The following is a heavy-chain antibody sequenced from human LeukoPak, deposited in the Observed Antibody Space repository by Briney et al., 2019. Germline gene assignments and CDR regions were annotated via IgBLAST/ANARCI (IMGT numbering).Heavy chain of an antibody. CDR1: GYTFTSYY. CDR2: INPSGGST. V-gene: IGHV1-46*01. Sequence: GASVKVSCKASGYTFTSYYMHWVRQAPGQGLEWMGIINPSGGSTSYAQKFQSRVTMTRDTSTSTVYMELSSLRSEDTAVYYCARTYYYDSSGLESAPPFDYWGQGTLVTVSS. J-gene: IGHJ4*02. CDR3: ARTYYYDSSGLESAPPFDY. D-gene: IGHD3-22*01.